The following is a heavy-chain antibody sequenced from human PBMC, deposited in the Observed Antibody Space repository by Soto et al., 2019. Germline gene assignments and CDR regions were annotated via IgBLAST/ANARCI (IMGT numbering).Heavy chain of an antibody. V-gene: IGHV1-24*01. CDR2: FDPEDGET. CDR3: ATATVRNIHYYDFWSGYSYYFDY. Sequence: ASVKVSCKVSGYTLTELSMHWVRQAPGKGLEWMGGFDPEDGETIYAQKFQGRVTMTEDTSTDTAYMELSSLRSEDTAVYYCATATVRNIHYYDFWSGYSYYFDYWGQGTLVTVSS. D-gene: IGHD3-3*01. CDR1: GYTLTELS. J-gene: IGHJ4*02.